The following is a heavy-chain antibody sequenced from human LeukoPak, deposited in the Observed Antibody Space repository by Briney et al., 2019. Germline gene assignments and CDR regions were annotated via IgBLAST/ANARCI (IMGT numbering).Heavy chain of an antibody. D-gene: IGHD3-10*01. Sequence: ASVQVSCKASGGTFSSYAISWVRQAPGRGREWVGGIIPILGIANYAQEFQGRVTITADKSTSTAYMKLSSLRSEDTAVYYCARGTMVRGVDDFDYWGQGTLVTVPS. CDR1: GGTFSSYA. V-gene: IGHV1-69*10. J-gene: IGHJ4*02. CDR3: ARGTMVRGVDDFDY. CDR2: IIPILGIA.